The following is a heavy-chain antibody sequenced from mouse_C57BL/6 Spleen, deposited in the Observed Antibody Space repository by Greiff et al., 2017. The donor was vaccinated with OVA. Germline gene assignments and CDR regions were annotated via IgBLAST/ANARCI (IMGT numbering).Heavy chain of an antibody. Sequence: QVQLQQPGAELVKPGASVKMSCKASGYTFTSYWITWVKQRPGQGLEWIGDIYPGSGSTNYNEKFKSKATLTVDKSSSTAYMQLSSLTSEDSAVYYYAISLGGFAYWGKGTLVTVSA. V-gene: IGHV1-55*01. CDR1: GYTFTSYW. CDR3: AISLGGFAY. CDR2: IYPGSGST. J-gene: IGHJ3*01.